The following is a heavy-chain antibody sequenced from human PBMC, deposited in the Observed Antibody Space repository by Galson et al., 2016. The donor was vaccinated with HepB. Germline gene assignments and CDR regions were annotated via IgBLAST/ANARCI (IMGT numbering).Heavy chain of an antibody. D-gene: IGHD7-27*01. V-gene: IGHV6-1*01. CDR1: GDSVSTDSAT. Sequence: CAISGDSVSTDSATWNWIRQSPSRGLEWLGRTYYRAKWYKTYAVSVKSRITINPDTSTNQIFLQLNSVTHEDSAIYYCARATANWDGGGDNWFDPWGQGTLVTVSS. CDR3: ARATANWDGGGDNWFDP. CDR2: TYYRAKWYK. J-gene: IGHJ5*02.